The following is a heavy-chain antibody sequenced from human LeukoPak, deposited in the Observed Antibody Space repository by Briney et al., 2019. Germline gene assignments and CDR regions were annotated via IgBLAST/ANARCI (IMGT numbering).Heavy chain of an antibody. CDR1: GGSISSGGYY. Sequence: SETLSLTCTVSGGSISSGGYYWSWIRQPPGKGLEWIGYIYHSGSTYYNPSLKSRVTISVDRSKNQFSLKLSSVTAADTAVYYCARGGGNGPFDYWGQGTLVTVSS. J-gene: IGHJ4*02. D-gene: IGHD4-23*01. V-gene: IGHV4-30-2*01. CDR3: ARGGGNGPFDY. CDR2: IYHSGST.